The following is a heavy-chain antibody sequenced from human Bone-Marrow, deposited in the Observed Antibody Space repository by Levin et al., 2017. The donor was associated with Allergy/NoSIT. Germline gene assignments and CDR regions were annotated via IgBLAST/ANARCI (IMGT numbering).Heavy chain of an antibody. V-gene: IGHV1-69*08. J-gene: IGHJ6*02. D-gene: IGHD3-10*01. Sequence: KISCKASGGTFRSYTMSWVRLAPGQGLEWMGRVIPLLRTSNYAPRFQGRVTITGDESTSTIYMEMSSLRSDDTAVYYCARDRLFGSAPCGMDVWGQVTTL. CDR2: VIPLLRTS. CDR3: ARDRLFGSAPCGMDV. CDR1: GGTFRSYT.